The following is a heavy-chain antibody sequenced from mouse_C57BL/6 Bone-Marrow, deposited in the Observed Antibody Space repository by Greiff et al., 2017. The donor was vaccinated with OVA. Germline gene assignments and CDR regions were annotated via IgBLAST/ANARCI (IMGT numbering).Heavy chain of an antibody. Sequence: QVQLKQSGPELVKPGASVKISCKASGYAFSSSWMNWVKQRPGKGLEWIGRIYPGDGDTNYNGKFKGKATLTADKSSSTAYMQLSSLTSEDSAVYFCAREKVARGDDWGQGTSVTVSS. D-gene: IGHD1-1*02. CDR1: GYAFSSSW. J-gene: IGHJ4*01. CDR3: AREKVARGDD. CDR2: IYPGDGDT. V-gene: IGHV1-82*01.